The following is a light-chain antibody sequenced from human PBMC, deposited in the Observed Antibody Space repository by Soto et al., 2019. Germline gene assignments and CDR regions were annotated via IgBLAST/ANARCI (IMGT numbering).Light chain of an antibody. V-gene: IGKV3D-15*01. CDR2: GAS. J-gene: IGKJ1*01. CDR3: QQDNNWPQT. CDR1: QNVTGN. Sequence: EIVMQQSPATLSVSPGERVTLSCRASQNVTGNLAWYQQMPGQAPRLLIYGASTRATTIPARFSGSGSGTDFTLTISRVQSGDFAVYYCQQDNNWPQTFGRGTRV.